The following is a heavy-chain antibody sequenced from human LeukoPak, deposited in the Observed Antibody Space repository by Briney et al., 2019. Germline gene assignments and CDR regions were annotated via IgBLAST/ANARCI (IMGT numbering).Heavy chain of an antibody. CDR1: GFTVSSNY. D-gene: IGHD3-22*01. CDR2: IYSGGST. CDR3: ARVGLYYYDSSGYRDY. V-gene: IGHV3-66*01. J-gene: IGHJ4*02. Sequence: PGGSLRLSCAASGFTVSSNYMSCVRQAPGKGLEWVSVIYSGGSTYYADSVKGRFTISRDNSKNTLYLQMNSLRAEDTAVYYCARVGLYYYDSSGYRDYWGQGTLVTVSS.